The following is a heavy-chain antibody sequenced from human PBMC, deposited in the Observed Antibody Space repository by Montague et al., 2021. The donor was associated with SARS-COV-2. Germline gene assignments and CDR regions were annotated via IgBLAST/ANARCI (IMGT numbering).Heavy chain of an antibody. J-gene: IGHJ4*02. V-gene: IGHV4-39*01. D-gene: IGHD6-19*01. CDR2: FYFGGNY. CDR1: GNSLSNSSYF. CDR3: ARHSGGSEVAGLDY. Sequence: SETLSLTCSVSGNSLSNSSYFWGWLRQPPRMGLVWIGSFYFGGNYLYNSSLESRVTISVDTSKNQFSLQVSSVTASDTAVYYCARHSGGSEVAGLDYWGQGTLVTVSS.